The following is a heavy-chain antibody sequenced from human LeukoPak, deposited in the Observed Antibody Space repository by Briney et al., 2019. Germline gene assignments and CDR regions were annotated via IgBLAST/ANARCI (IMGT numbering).Heavy chain of an antibody. CDR3: ASSGGTYGSGSYYLYYYYGMDV. D-gene: IGHD3-10*01. J-gene: IGHJ6*02. CDR2: ISSSGSTI. Sequence: GESLRLSCAASGFTFSSYEMNWVRQAPGKGLEWVSYISSSGSTIYYADSVKGRFTISRDNAKNSLYLQMNSLRAEDTAVYYCASSGGTYGSGSYYLYYYYGMDVWGQGTTVTVSS. CDR1: GFTFSSYE. V-gene: IGHV3-48*03.